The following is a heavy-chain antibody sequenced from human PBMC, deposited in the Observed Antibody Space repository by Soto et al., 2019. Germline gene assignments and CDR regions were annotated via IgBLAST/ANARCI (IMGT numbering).Heavy chain of an antibody. V-gene: IGHV3-11*01. Sequence: QVQLVESGGGLVEPGGSLRLSCRTTEFTFSDYYMTWIRQATGKGLEWLTYISGDGDTIFSADSVKGRFTISRDNAKKSLYLKMNSQKVEDAAVYYCARDGYIGGVEVWGPGTTVIVSS. CDR3: ARDGYIGGVEV. CDR1: EFTFSDYY. CDR2: ISGDGDTI. D-gene: IGHD5-12*01. J-gene: IGHJ6*02.